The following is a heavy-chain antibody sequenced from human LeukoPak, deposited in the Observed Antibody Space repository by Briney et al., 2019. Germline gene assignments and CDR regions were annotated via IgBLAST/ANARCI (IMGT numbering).Heavy chain of an antibody. CDR1: GGSISSYY. CDR3: ARNPTLYQQRTAFDI. D-gene: IGHD6-13*01. CDR2: IYYSGST. Sequence: SETLSLTCTVSGGSISSYYWSWVRQPPGKGLEWIGYIYYSGSTNYNPSLKSRVTISVDTSKNQFSLKLSSVTAADTAVYYCARNPTLYQQRTAFDIWGQGTMVTVSS. J-gene: IGHJ3*02. V-gene: IGHV4-59*12.